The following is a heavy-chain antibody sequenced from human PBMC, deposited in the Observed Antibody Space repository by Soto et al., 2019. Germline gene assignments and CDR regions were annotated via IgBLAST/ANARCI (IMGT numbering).Heavy chain of an antibody. CDR3: AREGSGWDDAFDI. D-gene: IGHD6-19*01. V-gene: IGHV3-33*01. J-gene: IGHJ3*02. CDR1: GFTFSSYG. CDR2: IWYDGSNK. Sequence: QVQLVESGGGVVQPGRSLRLSCAASGFTFSSYGMHWVHQAPGKGLEWVAVIWYDGSNKYYADSVKGRFTISRDNSKNTLYLQMNSLRAEDTAVYYCAREGSGWDDAFDIWGQGTMVTVSS.